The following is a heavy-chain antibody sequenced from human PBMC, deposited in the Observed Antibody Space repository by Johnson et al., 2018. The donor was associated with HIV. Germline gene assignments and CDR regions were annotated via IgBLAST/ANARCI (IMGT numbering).Heavy chain of an antibody. CDR2: IYYDGTNK. CDR3: AKARSLLDYGGFDAFDI. CDR1: GFTFDDYA. J-gene: IGHJ3*02. D-gene: IGHD4-23*01. Sequence: QVQLVESGGGVVQPGRSLRLSCAASGFTFDDYAMHWVRQAPGKGLEWVAIIYYDGTNKYYADSVKGRFTISRDNSKNTLSLQMNSLRVEDTAMYYCAKARSLLDYGGFDAFDIWGQGTLVIVSS. V-gene: IGHV3-30*18.